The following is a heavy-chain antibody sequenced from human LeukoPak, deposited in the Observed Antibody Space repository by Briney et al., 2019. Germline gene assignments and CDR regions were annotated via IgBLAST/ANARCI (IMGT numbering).Heavy chain of an antibody. CDR1: GFTFSRYG. CDR3: AKGLSGYGGIDY. V-gene: IGHV3-43D*03. D-gene: IGHD5-12*01. Sequence: GGSLRLSCAASGFTFSRYGMNWVRQPPGRGLEWVSLISWDGGSTHYVDSVKGRFTISRDNSKNSLYLQMNSLRAEDTAFYYCAKGLSGYGGIDYWGQGTLVTVSS. J-gene: IGHJ4*02. CDR2: ISWDGGST.